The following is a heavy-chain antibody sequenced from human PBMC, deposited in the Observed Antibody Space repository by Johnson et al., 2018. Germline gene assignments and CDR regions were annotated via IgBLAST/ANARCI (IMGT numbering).Heavy chain of an antibody. V-gene: IGHV3-30-3*01. Sequence: VQLVESGGRVVQPGRSLRLSCAASGFTFSTYAIHWVRQAPGKGLEWVAVISDDGNSKFYGESVKGRFTISRDNSKYTMYLQMHSLKAEDTAMYYCARAQGGVSVAEYFQPWGQGTLVTVSS. CDR1: GFTFSTYA. CDR2: ISDDGNSK. D-gene: IGHD5/OR15-5a*01. J-gene: IGHJ1*01. CDR3: ARAQGGVSVAEYFQP.